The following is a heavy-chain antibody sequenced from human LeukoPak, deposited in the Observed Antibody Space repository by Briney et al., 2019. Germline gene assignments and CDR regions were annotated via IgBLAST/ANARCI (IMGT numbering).Heavy chain of an antibody. D-gene: IGHD3-22*01. Sequence: GGSLRLSCAVSGFTFSSYAMSWVRQAPGKGLEWVSAISGSGGSTYYADSVKGRFTISRDNSKNTLYLQMNSLRAEDTAVYYCPKDIVSSGPNWFDPWGQGTLVTVSS. CDR3: PKDIVSSGPNWFDP. CDR2: ISGSGGST. J-gene: IGHJ5*02. CDR1: GFTFSSYA. V-gene: IGHV3-23*01.